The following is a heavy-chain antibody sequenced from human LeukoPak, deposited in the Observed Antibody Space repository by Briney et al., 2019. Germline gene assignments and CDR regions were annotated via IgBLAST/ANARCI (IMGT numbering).Heavy chain of an antibody. V-gene: IGHV3-30*03. CDR3: AYRGLTGLRFLEWLPVGYYYGMDV. D-gene: IGHD3-3*01. CDR1: GFTFSNYG. Sequence: GGSLRLSCAASGFTFSNYGMHWVCQAPGKGLEWVAVISYDGGNKYYADSVKGRFTISRDNSKNTLYLQMDSLRAEDTAVYYCAYRGLTGLRFLEWLPVGYYYGMDVWGQGTTVTVSS. J-gene: IGHJ6*02. CDR2: ISYDGGNK.